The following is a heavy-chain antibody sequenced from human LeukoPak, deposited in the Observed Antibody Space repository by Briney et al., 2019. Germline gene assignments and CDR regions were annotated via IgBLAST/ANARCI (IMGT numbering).Heavy chain of an antibody. J-gene: IGHJ4*02. V-gene: IGHV3-23*01. Sequence: GGSLRLSCAASGFTFSSYGMSWVRQAPGKGLEWASAIGGRDGSTYYADSVKGRFTISRDNSKNTLYVQMNSLRAEDTAVYYCAKGHYYGSGSLDYWGQATLVTVSS. D-gene: IGHD3-10*01. CDR2: IGGRDGST. CDR3: AKGHYYGSGSLDY. CDR1: GFTFSSYG.